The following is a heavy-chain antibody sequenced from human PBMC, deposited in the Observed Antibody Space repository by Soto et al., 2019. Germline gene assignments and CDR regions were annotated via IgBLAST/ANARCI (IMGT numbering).Heavy chain of an antibody. CDR2: ISYDGNNK. D-gene: IGHD4-4*01. CDR3: ERDICYSRYGGNYYFDH. V-gene: IGHV3-30-3*01. Sequence: QVQLVESGGGVVQPGRSLRLSCAASGFTFSTYGINWVSQAPGKGLEWVAVISYDGNNKYYGDSVKGRFSISTDNSKNTLSLQMQSLRAEDAAVYYCERDICYSRYGGNYYFDHWGRCTLVTVSS. CDR1: GFTFSTYG. J-gene: IGHJ2*01.